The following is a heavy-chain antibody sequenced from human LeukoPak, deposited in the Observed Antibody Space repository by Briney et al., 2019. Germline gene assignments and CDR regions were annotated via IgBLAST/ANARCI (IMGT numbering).Heavy chain of an antibody. CDR1: GFTFSSYW. J-gene: IGHJ4*02. CDR3: AKDLTTVTTNQFDY. V-gene: IGHV3-7*03. D-gene: IGHD4-17*01. Sequence: PGGSLRLSRAASGFTFSSYWMSWVRQAPGKGLEWVANIKQDGSEKYYVDSVKGRFTISRDNAKNSLYLQMNSLRAEDTALYYCAKDLTTVTTNQFDYWGQGTLVTVSS. CDR2: IKQDGSEK.